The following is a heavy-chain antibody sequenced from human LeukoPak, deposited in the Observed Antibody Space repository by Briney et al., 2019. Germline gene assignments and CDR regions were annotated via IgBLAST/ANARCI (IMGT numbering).Heavy chain of an antibody. V-gene: IGHV3-64*01. CDR1: GXTFSRYA. Sequence: GGSLRLSCAASGXTFSRYAMHWVRQAPGKGLEYVSAISSNGGSTYYANSVKGRFTISRDNSKNTLHLQMGSLRAEDMAVYYCARLHDTVSFDIWGQGTMVTASS. CDR3: ARLHDTVSFDI. CDR2: ISSNGGST. J-gene: IGHJ3*02.